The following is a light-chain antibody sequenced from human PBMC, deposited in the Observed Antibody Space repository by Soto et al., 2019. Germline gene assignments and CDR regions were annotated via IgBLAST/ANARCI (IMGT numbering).Light chain of an antibody. CDR2: GNT. V-gene: IGLV1-40*01. CDR1: SSNIGAGYD. CDR3: QSYDSSLSGYV. Sequence: QSVLTQPPSVSGAPGQRVTISCTGSSSNIGAGYDVHWYHQLPGTAPKLLIYGNTNQPSGVPDRFSGSKSGTSASLAITGLQAEDEADYYCQSYDSSLSGYVFGAGTKLTVL. J-gene: IGLJ1*01.